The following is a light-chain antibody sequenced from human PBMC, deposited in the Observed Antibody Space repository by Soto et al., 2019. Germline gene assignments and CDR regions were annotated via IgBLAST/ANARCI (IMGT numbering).Light chain of an antibody. V-gene: IGLV2-11*01. CDR1: SSDVANYNY. Sequence: QSALTQPRSVSGSPGQSVTISCTRTSSDVANYNYVSWYQQHPGKAPKLMIYDVNQRPSGVPYRFSGSKSGNTASLTISGLQAEGEADYYCCSYAGTSTRVFGTGTKLTVL. CDR2: DVN. J-gene: IGLJ1*01. CDR3: CSYAGTSTRV.